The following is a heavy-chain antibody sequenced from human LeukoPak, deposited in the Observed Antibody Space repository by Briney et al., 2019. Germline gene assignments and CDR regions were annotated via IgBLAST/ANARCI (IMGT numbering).Heavy chain of an antibody. CDR1: GYTFTSYG. D-gene: IGHD1-26*01. CDR2: ISAYNGNT. Sequence: GASVKVSCKASGYTFTSYGISWVRQAPGQGLEWMGWISAYNGNTNYAQKLQGRVTMTRDTSISTAYMELSRLRSDDTAVYYCARARIVGATDYWGQGTLVTVSS. CDR3: ARARIVGATDY. J-gene: IGHJ4*02. V-gene: IGHV1-18*01.